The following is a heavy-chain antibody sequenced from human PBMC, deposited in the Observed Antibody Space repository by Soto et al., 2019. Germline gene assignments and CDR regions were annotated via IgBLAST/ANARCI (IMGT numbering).Heavy chain of an antibody. CDR1: GFTVNSHA. Sequence: GGSLRLSCAASGFTVNSHAMIWVRQAPGKGLEWVASISGSGDGTYYGDSVKGRFTISRDSSSSTLYLQMNNLRGEDTAVYFCTKSRRGILMVYGFGGMDVWGRGTTVTVSS. CDR2: ISGSGDGT. J-gene: IGHJ6*02. V-gene: IGHV3-23*01. CDR3: TKSRRGILMVYGFGGMDV. D-gene: IGHD2-8*01.